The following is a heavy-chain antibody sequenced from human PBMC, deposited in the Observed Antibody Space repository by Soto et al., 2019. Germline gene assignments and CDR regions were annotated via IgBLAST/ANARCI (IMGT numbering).Heavy chain of an antibody. V-gene: IGHV3-30-3*01. CDR3: ARGWYSYGFGY. J-gene: IGHJ4*02. CDR2: ISYDGSNK. D-gene: IGHD5-18*01. Sequence: GGSLRLSCAASGFTFSSYAMHWVRQAPGKGLEWVAVISYDGSNKYYADSVKGRFTISRDNSKNTLYLQMNSLRAEDTAVYYCARGWYSYGFGYWGQGTLVTVSS. CDR1: GFTFSSYA.